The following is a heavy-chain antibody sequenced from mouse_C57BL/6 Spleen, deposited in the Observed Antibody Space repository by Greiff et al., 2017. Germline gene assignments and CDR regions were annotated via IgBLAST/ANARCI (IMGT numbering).Heavy chain of an antibody. J-gene: IGHJ1*03. CDR3: ARGDYYGSSYGYFDV. V-gene: IGHV1-63*01. Sequence: QVQLQQSGAELVRPGTSVKMSCKASGYTFTNYWIGWAKQRPGHGLAWIGDIYPGGGYTNYNEKFKGKATLTADKSSSTAYMQFSSLTSEDSAIYYCARGDYYGSSYGYFDVWGTGTTVTVSS. CDR2: IYPGGGYT. CDR1: GYTFTNYW. D-gene: IGHD1-1*01.